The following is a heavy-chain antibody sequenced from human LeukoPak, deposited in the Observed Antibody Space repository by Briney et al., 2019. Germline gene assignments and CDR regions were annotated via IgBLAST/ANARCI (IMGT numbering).Heavy chain of an antibody. CDR2: IYHSGGT. J-gene: IGHJ4*02. D-gene: IGHD3-10*01. CDR1: GDSISSAYY. V-gene: IGHV4-38-2*02. Sequence: TSETLSLTCTVSGDSISSAYYWAWIRQPPGKGLEWIGSIYHSGGTYYNSSLKSRVTISVDTSKNQFSLKLSSVTAADTAVYYCARGRSMVRGVNDYWGQGTLVTVSS. CDR3: ARGRSMVRGVNDY.